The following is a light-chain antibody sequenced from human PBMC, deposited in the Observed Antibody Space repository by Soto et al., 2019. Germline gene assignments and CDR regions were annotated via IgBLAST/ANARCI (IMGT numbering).Light chain of an antibody. CDR1: QSISSY. V-gene: IGKV1-39*01. Sequence: DTQMTQSPSSLSASVGDRVTITCRASQSISSYLNWYQQKPGKAPKLLIYAASSLQSGVPSRFSGSGSGTDFILTISSLQPEDFATYYCQQSYSTPRTVGQGTKVDIK. CDR3: QQSYSTPRT. J-gene: IGKJ1*01. CDR2: AAS.